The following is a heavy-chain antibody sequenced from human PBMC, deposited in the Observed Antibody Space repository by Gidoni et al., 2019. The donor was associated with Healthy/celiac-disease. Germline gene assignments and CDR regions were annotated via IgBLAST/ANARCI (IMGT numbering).Heavy chain of an antibody. V-gene: IGHV3-30-3*01. CDR3: ARGGGGIVVVPAAIIGDY. CDR2: ISYDGSNK. J-gene: IGHJ4*02. CDR1: GFTFSSYA. Sequence: QVQLVESGGGVVQPGRSLRLSCDASGFTFSSYAMHWVRQAPGKGLEWVAVISYDGSNKYYADSVKGRFTISRDNSKNTPYLQMNSLRAEDTAVYYCARGGGGIVVVPAAIIGDYWGQGTLVTVSS. D-gene: IGHD2-2*02.